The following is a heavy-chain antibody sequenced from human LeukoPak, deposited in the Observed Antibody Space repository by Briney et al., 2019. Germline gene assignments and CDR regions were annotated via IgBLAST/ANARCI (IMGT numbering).Heavy chain of an antibody. J-gene: IGHJ3*02. Sequence: GESLKISCKSSGYSFTSYWIGWVRQMPGKGLEWMGIIYPGDSDTRYSPSFQGQVTISADMSISTAYLQWSSLKASDTAMYYCARQSGLIAAAGPDGGAFDIWGQGTMVTVSS. V-gene: IGHV5-51*01. CDR2: IYPGDSDT. D-gene: IGHD6-13*01. CDR3: ARQSGLIAAAGPDGGAFDI. CDR1: GYSFTSYW.